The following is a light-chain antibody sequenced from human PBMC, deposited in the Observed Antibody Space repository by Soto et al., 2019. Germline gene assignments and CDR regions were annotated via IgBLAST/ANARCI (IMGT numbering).Light chain of an antibody. CDR1: QSVSSD. V-gene: IGKV3-15*01. CDR3: HQYNNWPPGGT. J-gene: IGKJ1*01. CDR2: GAS. Sequence: EIVMTQSPATLSVSPGERATVSCRASQSVSSDLAWYHQKPGQAPRLLIYGASTRATGIPARFSGSGSGTEFTLTISSLQSEDFAVYYCHQYNNWPPGGTFGQGTKVEIK.